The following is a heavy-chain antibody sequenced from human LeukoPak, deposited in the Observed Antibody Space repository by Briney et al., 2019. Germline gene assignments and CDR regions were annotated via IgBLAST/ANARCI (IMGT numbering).Heavy chain of an antibody. D-gene: IGHD6-13*01. CDR3: ARLPIAAAGTRTKSWFDP. J-gene: IGHJ5*02. V-gene: IGHV4-39*07. Sequence: SETLSLTCTVSGGSISSYYWGWIRQPPGKGLEWIGSIYYSGSTYYNPSLKSRVTISVDTSKNQFSLKLSSVTAADTAVYYCARLPIAAAGTRTKSWFDPWGQGTLVTVSS. CDR1: GGSISSYY. CDR2: IYYSGST.